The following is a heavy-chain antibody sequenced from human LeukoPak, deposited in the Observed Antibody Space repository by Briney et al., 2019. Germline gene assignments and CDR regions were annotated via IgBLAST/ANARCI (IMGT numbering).Heavy chain of an antibody. V-gene: IGHV4-34*01. J-gene: IGHJ5*02. CDR2: INHSGST. D-gene: IGHD3-16*01. CDR3: ARMGSHIWFDP. Sequence: PSETLSLTCAVYGGSFSGYYWSWIRQPPGKGLEWIGEINHSGSTNYNPSLKSRVTISVDTSKNQFSLKLSSVTAADTAVYYCARMGSHIWFDPWGQGTLVTVSS. CDR1: GGSFSGYY.